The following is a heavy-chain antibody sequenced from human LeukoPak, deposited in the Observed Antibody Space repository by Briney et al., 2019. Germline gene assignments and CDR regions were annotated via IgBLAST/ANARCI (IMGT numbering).Heavy chain of an antibody. J-gene: IGHJ6*03. CDR1: GGSISSYY. Sequence: SETLSLTCTVSGGSISSYYWSWIRQPPGKGLEWIGYIYYSGSTNYNPSLKSRVTISVDTSKNQFSLKLSSVTAADTAVYYCARGSPYSYGPSYYYYMDVWGKGTTVTISS. V-gene: IGHV4-59*01. D-gene: IGHD5-18*01. CDR2: IYYSGST. CDR3: ARGSPYSYGPSYYYYMDV.